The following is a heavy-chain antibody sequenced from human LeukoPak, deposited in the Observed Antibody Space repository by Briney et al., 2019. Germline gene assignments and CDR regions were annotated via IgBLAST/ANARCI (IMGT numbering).Heavy chain of an antibody. D-gene: IGHD6-13*01. J-gene: IGHJ5*02. CDR2: IYSGGST. Sequence: GRSLRLSCAASGFTFSSYAMHWVRQAPGKGLEWVSVIYSGGSTYYADSVKGRFTISRDNSKNTLYLQMNSLRAEDTAVHYCARDTGYSSSWPNWFDPWGQGTLVTVSS. CDR1: GFTFSSYA. CDR3: ARDTGYSSSWPNWFDP. V-gene: IGHV3-66*01.